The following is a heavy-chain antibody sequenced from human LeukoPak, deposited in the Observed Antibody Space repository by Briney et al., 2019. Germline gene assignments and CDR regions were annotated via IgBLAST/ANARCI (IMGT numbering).Heavy chain of an antibody. V-gene: IGHV5-51*01. CDR1: GYSFATYW. Sequence: GESLKISCKGSGYSFATYWIGWVRQMPGKGLEWMGIIYPGDSDTRYRPSFQGQVTISADKSISTAYLQWSSLKASDTAMYYCARLMVRGVIMNYFNYWGQGTLVTVSS. CDR3: ARLMVRGVIMNYFNY. J-gene: IGHJ4*02. CDR2: IYPGDSDT. D-gene: IGHD3-10*01.